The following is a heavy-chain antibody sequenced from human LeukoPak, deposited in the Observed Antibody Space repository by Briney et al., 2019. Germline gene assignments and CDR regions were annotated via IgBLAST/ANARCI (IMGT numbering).Heavy chain of an antibody. V-gene: IGHV4-61*01. CDR3: ARGAQYYYYYMDV. Sequence: SETLSLTCTVSGYSISSGYYWGWIRQPPGKGLEWIGYIYYSGSTNYNPSLKSRVTISVDTSKNQFSLKLSSVTAADTAVYYCARGAQYYYYYMDVWGKGTTVTVSS. CDR1: GYSISSGYY. CDR2: IYYSGST. J-gene: IGHJ6*03.